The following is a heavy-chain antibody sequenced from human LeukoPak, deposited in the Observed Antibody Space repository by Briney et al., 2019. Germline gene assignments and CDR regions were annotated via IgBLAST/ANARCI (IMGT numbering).Heavy chain of an antibody. D-gene: IGHD6-13*01. J-gene: IGHJ4*02. CDR3: VKDVRGSSWYYFDY. Sequence: PGGSLRLSCAASGFTVSSIHMVWVRQAPGKGLEYVSAISSNGGSTYYADSVKGRFTISRDNSKNTLYLQMSSLRAEDTAVYYCVKDVRGSSWYYFDYWGQGTLVTVSS. V-gene: IGHV3-64D*06. CDR1: GFTVSSIH. CDR2: ISSNGGST.